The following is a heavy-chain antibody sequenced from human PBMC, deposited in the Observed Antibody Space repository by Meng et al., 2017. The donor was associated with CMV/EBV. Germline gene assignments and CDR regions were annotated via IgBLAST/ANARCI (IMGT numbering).Heavy chain of an antibody. Sequence: LSLTCAVYGGSFSGYYWSWIRQPPGKGLEWVSSISSSSSYIYYADSVKGRFTISRDNAKNSLYLQMNSLRAEDTAVYYCARDLGPYNWNYVGVVQGAKDYWGQGTLVTVSS. D-gene: IGHD1-7*01. CDR3: ARDLGPYNWNYVGVVQGAKDY. CDR2: ISSSSSYI. J-gene: IGHJ4*02. CDR1: GGSFSGYY. V-gene: IGHV3-11*06.